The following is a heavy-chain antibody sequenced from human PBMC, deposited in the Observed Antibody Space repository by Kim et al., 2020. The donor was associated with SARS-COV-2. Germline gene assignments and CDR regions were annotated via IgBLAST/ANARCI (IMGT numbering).Heavy chain of an antibody. CDR2: IYYSGST. D-gene: IGHD3-9*01. CDR3: ARLYYGILTGPPGYLDL. Sequence: SETLSLTCTVSGGSINSYYWSWIRQPPGKGLEWIGYIYYSGSTNYNPSLKSRVTVSVDTSRNQFSLNLSSVTAADTAVYYCARLYYGILTGPPGYLDLWGRGTLVTVSS. CDR1: GGSINSYY. V-gene: IGHV4-59*08. J-gene: IGHJ2*01.